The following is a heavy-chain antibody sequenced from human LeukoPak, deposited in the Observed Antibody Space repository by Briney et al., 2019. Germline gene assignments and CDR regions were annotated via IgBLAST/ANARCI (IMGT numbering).Heavy chain of an antibody. Sequence: SETLSLTCAVYGGSFSGYYWSWIRQPPGKGLEWIGEINHSVSTNYNPSLKSRVTISVDTSKNQFSLKLSSVTAADTAVYYCARYATYYSYGMDVWGKGTTVTVSS. J-gene: IGHJ6*04. V-gene: IGHV4-34*01. CDR1: GGSFSGYY. D-gene: IGHD1-26*01. CDR2: INHSVST. CDR3: ARYATYYSYGMDV.